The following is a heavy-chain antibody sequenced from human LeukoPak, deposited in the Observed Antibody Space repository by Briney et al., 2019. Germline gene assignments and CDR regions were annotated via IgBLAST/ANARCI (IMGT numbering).Heavy chain of an antibody. J-gene: IGHJ6*02. CDR3: ARVHRTYYYYGMDA. CDR1: GYTFTSYD. V-gene: IGHV1-8*01. CDR2: MNPNSGNT. Sequence: ASVKVSCKASGYTFTSYDINWVRQATGQGLEWMGWMNPNSGNTGYAQKFQGRVTMTRNTSISTAYMELSSLRSEDTAVYYCARVHRTYYYYGMDAWGQGTTVTVSS.